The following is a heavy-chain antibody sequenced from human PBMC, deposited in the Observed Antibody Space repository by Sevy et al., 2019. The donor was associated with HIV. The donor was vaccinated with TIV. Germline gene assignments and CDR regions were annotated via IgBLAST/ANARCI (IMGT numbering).Heavy chain of an antibody. CDR3: AMEYSLSSGWIDP. D-gene: IGHD6-6*01. Sequence: SETLSLTCTVSGGSISSSSYLWGWIRQPPGKGLEWIGSIYYTGSMYYNPSLKSRVTISIDTSKNQFSLKLSSVTAAHTAVYYCAMEYSLSSGWIDPWGQGTLVTVSS. J-gene: IGHJ5*02. CDR1: GGSISSSSYL. CDR2: IYYTGSM. V-gene: IGHV4-39*01.